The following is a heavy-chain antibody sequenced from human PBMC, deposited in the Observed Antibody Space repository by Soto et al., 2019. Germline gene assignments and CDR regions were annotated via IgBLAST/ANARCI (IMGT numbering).Heavy chain of an antibody. CDR3: ARGSGYYYDRGRDKLIDY. CDR2: IYYSGST. CDR1: GGSISSGGYY. V-gene: IGHV4-31*03. J-gene: IGHJ4*02. D-gene: IGHD3-22*01. Sequence: QVQLQESGPGLVKPSQTLSHTCTVSGGSISSGGYYWSWIRQHPGKGLEWIGYIYYSGSTYYNPSLQSRVTISVDTSKNQFSLKLSSVTAADTAVYYCARGSGYYYDRGRDKLIDYWGQGTLVTVSS.